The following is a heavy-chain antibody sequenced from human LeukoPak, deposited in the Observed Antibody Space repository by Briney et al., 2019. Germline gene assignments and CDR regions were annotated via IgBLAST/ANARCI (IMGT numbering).Heavy chain of an antibody. Sequence: SEALSLTCTVSGGSISSSSYYWGWIRQPPGKGVEWIGSIYYSGSTYYNPSLKSRVTISVDTSKNQFSLKLSSVTAADTAVYYCASWSGYYSGWFDPWGQGTLVTVSS. V-gene: IGHV4-39*01. J-gene: IGHJ5*02. CDR1: GGSISSSSYY. CDR3: ASWSGYYSGWFDP. CDR2: IYYSGST. D-gene: IGHD3-3*01.